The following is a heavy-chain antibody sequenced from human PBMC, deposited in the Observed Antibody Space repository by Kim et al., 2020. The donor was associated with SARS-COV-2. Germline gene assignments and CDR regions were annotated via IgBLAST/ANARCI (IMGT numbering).Heavy chain of an antibody. CDR1: GFTFSSYW. CDR3: AGESGSSWYSHSDY. Sequence: GGSLRLSCAASGFTFSSYWMSWVRQAPGKGLEWVAKIKQDGSEKYYVDSVKGRFTISRDHAKNSLYLQMNSLRAEDTAVYYCAGESGSSWYSHSDYWGQGTLVTVSS. D-gene: IGHD6-13*01. J-gene: IGHJ4*02. V-gene: IGHV3-7*03. CDR2: IKQDGSEK.